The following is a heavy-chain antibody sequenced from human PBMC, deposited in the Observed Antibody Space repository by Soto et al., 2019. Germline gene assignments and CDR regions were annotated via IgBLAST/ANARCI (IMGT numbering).Heavy chain of an antibody. D-gene: IGHD3-3*01. CDR1: RLTFSSYA. CDR2: ISSSGAST. CDR3: ADGGEWSFNFVY. V-gene: IGHV3-23*01. Sequence: EVQLLESGGGLVQPGGSLRLSCAASRLTFSSYAMSWVRQAPGKGLEWVSAISSSGASTYSADSVKGRFTISRDNSKGTLYLQMNNLRAEDTAVYYCADGGEWSFNFVYWGQGTLVTVSS. J-gene: IGHJ4*02.